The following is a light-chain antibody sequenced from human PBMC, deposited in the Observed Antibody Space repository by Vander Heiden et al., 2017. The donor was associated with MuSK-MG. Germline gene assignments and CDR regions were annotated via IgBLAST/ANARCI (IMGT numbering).Light chain of an antibody. V-gene: IGKV1-9*01. CDR3: QQLNSSPIT. CDR1: QGISSY. J-gene: IGKJ5*01. CDR2: AAS. Sequence: DIQLTQSPSFLSASVGDRVTITCRASQGISSYLAWYQQKPGKAPKLLIYAASTLQRGVPSRFSGSGSGTEFTLTISSLQPEDFATYYCQQLNSSPITFGQGTRLDIK.